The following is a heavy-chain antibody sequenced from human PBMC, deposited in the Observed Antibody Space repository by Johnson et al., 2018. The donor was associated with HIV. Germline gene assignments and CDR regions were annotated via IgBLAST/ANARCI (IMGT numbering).Heavy chain of an antibody. J-gene: IGHJ3*02. CDR1: GFTFSSYW. V-gene: IGHV3-74*01. CDR2: INWNGGST. D-gene: IGHD1-7*01. CDR3: AREGRTGAMILNAFDI. Sequence: VQLVESGGGLVQPGGSLRLSCAASGFTFSSYWMHWVRQAPGKGLVWVSGINWNGGSTGYADSVKGRFTISRDKAKNTLYLQMNSLRAEDTAVYYCAREGRTGAMILNAFDIWGQGTMVTVSS.